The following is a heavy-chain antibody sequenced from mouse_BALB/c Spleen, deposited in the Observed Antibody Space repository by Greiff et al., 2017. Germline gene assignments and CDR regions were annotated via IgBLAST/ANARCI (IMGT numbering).Heavy chain of an antibody. V-gene: IGHV2-6-7*01. Sequence: QVQLKESGPGLVAPSQSLSITCTVSGFSLTGYGVNWVRQPPGKGLEWLGMIWGDGSTDYNSALKSRLSISKDNSKSQVFLKMNSLQTDDTARYYCARDYYGSSWVFDYWGQGTTLTVSS. J-gene: IGHJ2*01. CDR2: IWGDGST. CDR1: GFSLTGYG. CDR3: ARDYYGSSWVFDY. D-gene: IGHD1-1*01.